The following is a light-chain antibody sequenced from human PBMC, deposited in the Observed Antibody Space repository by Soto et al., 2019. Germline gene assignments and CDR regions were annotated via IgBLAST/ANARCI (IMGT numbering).Light chain of an antibody. V-gene: IGKV4-1*01. Sequence: DIVMTRSPDSLAVSLGERATINCKSSQSVLYSSSNKDYLAWYQQKPGQPPKMVIYWASTRESGVPDRFSGSGSGTDFTLTISSLQAEDVAVYYCQQYYSTPFTFGPGTKVDIK. CDR2: WAS. J-gene: IGKJ3*01. CDR1: QSVLYSSSNKDY. CDR3: QQYYSTPFT.